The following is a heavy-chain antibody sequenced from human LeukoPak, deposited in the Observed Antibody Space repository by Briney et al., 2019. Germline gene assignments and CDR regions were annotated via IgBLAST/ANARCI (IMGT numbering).Heavy chain of an antibody. CDR1: GXXXXXXS. CDR2: ISSXSSTI. V-gene: IGHV3-48*02. D-gene: IGHD2-2*01. CDR3: ARMAVVPAAIDY. J-gene: IGHJ4*02. Sequence: GGSLRLSCAASGXXXXXXSXXXXXXAXXXXLXXVXXISSXSSTIYYADSVKGRFTISRDNAKNSLYLQMNSLRDEDTAVYYCARMAVVPAAIDYWGQGTLVTVSS.